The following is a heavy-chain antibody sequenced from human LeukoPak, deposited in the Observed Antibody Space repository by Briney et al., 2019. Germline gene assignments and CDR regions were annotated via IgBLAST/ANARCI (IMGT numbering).Heavy chain of an antibody. D-gene: IGHD3-22*01. CDR1: GGSISSGSYY. J-gene: IGHJ4*02. Sequence: PSETLSLTCTVSGGSISSGSYYWSWIRQPAGKGVEWIGRIYTSGSTNYNPSLKSRVTISVDTSKNQFSLKLSSVTAADTAVYYCVTGTYYYDSSGYYYPPDYWGQGTLVTVSS. CDR3: VTGTYYYDSSGYYYPPDY. CDR2: IYTSGST. V-gene: IGHV4-61*02.